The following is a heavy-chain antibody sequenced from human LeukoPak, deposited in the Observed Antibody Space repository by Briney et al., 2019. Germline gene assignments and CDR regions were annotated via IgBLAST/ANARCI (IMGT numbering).Heavy chain of an antibody. CDR3: ASVVVVAATLFDP. D-gene: IGHD2-15*01. V-gene: IGHV4-39*07. Sequence: SETLSLTCTVSGGSISSSSYYWGWIRQPPGKGLEWIGSIYYSGSTYYNPSLKSRVTISVDTSKNQFSLKLSSVTAADTTVYYCASVVVVAATLFDPWGQGTLVTVSS. CDR2: IYYSGST. CDR1: GGSISSSSYY. J-gene: IGHJ5*02.